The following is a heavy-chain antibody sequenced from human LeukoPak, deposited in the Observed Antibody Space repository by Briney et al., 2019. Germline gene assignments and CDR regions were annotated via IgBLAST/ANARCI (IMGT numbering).Heavy chain of an antibody. V-gene: IGHV7-4-1*02. CDR3: ARAYQPLGGLSFPDS. CDR1: GYTFTNYA. D-gene: IGHD3-16*02. Sequence: ASVKVSCKASGYTFTNYAMNWVRQAPGQGLEWMGWINPNTGNPAYAQGFTGRFVFSLDTSVTTTYLQISGLKAEDTAVYYCARAYQPLGGLSFPDSWGQGTLVTVSS. J-gene: IGHJ5*01. CDR2: INPNTGNP.